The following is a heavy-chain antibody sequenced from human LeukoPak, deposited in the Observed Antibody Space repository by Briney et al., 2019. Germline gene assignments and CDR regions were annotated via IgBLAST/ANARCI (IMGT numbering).Heavy chain of an antibody. J-gene: IGHJ4*02. CDR3: ARDFYGSGSYCDY. D-gene: IGHD3-10*01. Sequence: ASVKVSCKASGYTFTSYDINWVRQATGQGLEWMGWINPNSGGTNYALKFQGRVALTRDTSISTAYMDLSRLRSDDTAMYYCARDFYGSGSYCDYWGQGTLVTVSS. CDR1: GYTFTSYD. CDR2: INPNSGGT. V-gene: IGHV1-2*02.